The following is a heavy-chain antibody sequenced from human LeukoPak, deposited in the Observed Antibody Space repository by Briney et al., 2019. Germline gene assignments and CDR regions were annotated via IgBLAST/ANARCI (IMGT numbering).Heavy chain of an antibody. V-gene: IGHV4-34*01. CDR1: GGSFSGYY. CDR3: ARVHAGTGIVGAYFDY. D-gene: IGHD1-26*01. Sequence: SETLSLTCAVYGGSFSGYYWSWIRQPPGKGLEWIGEINHSGRTNYNPSLKSRVTISVDTSKNQFSLKLSSVTAADTAVYYCARVHAGTGIVGAYFDYWGQGTLVTVSS. CDR2: INHSGRT. J-gene: IGHJ4*02.